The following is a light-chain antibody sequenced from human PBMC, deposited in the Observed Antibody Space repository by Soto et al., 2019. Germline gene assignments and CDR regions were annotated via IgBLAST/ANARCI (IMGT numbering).Light chain of an antibody. Sequence: DIQMTQSPSSLSASVGDRVTITCRASQSIRSYLNWYQQKPGKAPKLLIYAASSLQSGVPSRFSGCGSGTDFTLTISSLQPEDFATYDCQQSYSTPFTFGPGTKVYIK. CDR2: AAS. CDR3: QQSYSTPFT. J-gene: IGKJ3*01. CDR1: QSIRSY. V-gene: IGKV1-39*01.